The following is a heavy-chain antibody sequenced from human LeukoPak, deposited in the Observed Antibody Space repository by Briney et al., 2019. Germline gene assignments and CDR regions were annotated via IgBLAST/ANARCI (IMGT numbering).Heavy chain of an antibody. CDR1: GGTFSSYA. CDR3: ARWIVVVVAARYYYYYMDV. Sequence: SVKVSCKASGGTFSSYAISWVRQAPGQGLEWMGGIIPIFGTANYAQKFQGRVTITADKSTSTAYMELSSLRSEDTAVYYCARWIVVVVAARYYYYYMDVWGKGTTVTVSS. D-gene: IGHD2-15*01. CDR2: IIPIFGTA. V-gene: IGHV1-69*06. J-gene: IGHJ6*03.